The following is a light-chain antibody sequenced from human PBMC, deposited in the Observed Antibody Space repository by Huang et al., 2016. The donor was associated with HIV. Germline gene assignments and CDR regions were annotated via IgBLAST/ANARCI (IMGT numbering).Light chain of an antibody. CDR2: AAS. V-gene: IGKV1-39*01. Sequence: DIQMTQSPSSLSASVGDRVTITCRASQTISSHLNWYQQKPGKAPDLLSYAASSLQSGVPSRFSGRRSGTDFTLTISSLQPEDFASYYCQQSYSTPRTFGQGTKVEIK. J-gene: IGKJ1*01. CDR3: QQSYSTPRT. CDR1: QTISSH.